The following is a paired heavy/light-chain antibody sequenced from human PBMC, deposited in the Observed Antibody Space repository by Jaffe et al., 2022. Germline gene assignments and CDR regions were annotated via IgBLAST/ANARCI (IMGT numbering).Heavy chain of an antibody. Sequence: QITLKESGPTLVRPTQTLTLTCTFSGFSLSTNAVGVGWIRQPPGKALEWLALIYWNDEKRYSPSLRSRLTIAKDTSKNQVVLTMTNMDPRDTATYYCAHLIFCSSTFCPGYDYWGQGTLVTVSS. D-gene: IGHD2-2*01. CDR1: GFSLSTNAVG. CDR2: IYWNDEK. J-gene: IGHJ4*02. V-gene: IGHV2-5*01. CDR3: AHLIFCSSTFCPGYDY.
Light chain of an antibody. J-gene: IGLJ1*01. V-gene: IGLV3-1*01. CDR1: KLGDKY. CDR2: QDN. Sequence: SYELTQPPSVSVSPGQTASISCSGDKLGDKYVCWYQQKAGQSPVVVVYQDNQRPSGIPARFSGSNSGNTATLTITGTQAMDEADYYCQAWDINTTGVFGPGTKVTVL. CDR3: QAWDINTTGV.